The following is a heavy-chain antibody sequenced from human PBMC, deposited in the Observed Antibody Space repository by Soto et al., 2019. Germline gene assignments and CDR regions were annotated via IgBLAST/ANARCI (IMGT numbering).Heavy chain of an antibody. Sequence: EVQLLESGGGLVQPGGSLRLSCAASGFTFSSYAMRWVRQAPVKGLEWVSAISGSGGSTYHADSVKGRFTISRDNSKNTLYLQMNSLRAEDTAGYYCARRGSGSYYDYWGQGTLVTVPS. CDR2: ISGSGGST. J-gene: IGHJ4*02. CDR3: ARRGSGSYYDY. V-gene: IGHV3-23*01. D-gene: IGHD1-26*01. CDR1: GFTFSSYA.